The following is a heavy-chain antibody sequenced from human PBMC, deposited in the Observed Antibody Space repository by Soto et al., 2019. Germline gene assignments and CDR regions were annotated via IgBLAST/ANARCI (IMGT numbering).Heavy chain of an antibody. V-gene: IGHV1-46*03. CDR1: GYTFTSYY. CDR3: ASGVGGGYDRDAFDI. Sequence: QVQLVQSGAEVKKPGASVKVSCKASGYTFTSYYMHWVRQAPGQGLEWMGIINPSGGSTSYAQKFQGRVTMTRDTSTRTVYMELSSLRSEDTAVYYCASGVGGGYDRDAFDIWGQGTMVTVSS. D-gene: IGHD5-12*01. J-gene: IGHJ3*02. CDR2: INPSGGST.